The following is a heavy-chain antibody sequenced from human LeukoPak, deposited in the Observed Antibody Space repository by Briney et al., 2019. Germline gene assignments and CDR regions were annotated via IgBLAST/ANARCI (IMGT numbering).Heavy chain of an antibody. Sequence: SVKVSCKASGGTFSSYAISWVRQAPGQGLEWMGRIIPILGIANYAQKFQGRVTITADKSTSTAYVELSSLRSEDTAVYYCASEDCSGGSCPLDYWGQGTLVTVSS. V-gene: IGHV1-69*04. D-gene: IGHD2-15*01. CDR1: GGTFSSYA. CDR3: ASEDCSGGSCPLDY. CDR2: IIPILGIA. J-gene: IGHJ4*02.